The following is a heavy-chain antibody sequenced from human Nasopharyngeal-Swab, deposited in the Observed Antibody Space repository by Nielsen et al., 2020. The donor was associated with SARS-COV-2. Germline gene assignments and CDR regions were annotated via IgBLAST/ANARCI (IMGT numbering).Heavy chain of an antibody. CDR2: IYPGGSET. J-gene: IGHJ4*02. CDR3: ARPLWSYGDHFDY. Sequence: AESLIISCQGSGSMFTNYWIGWVRQRPGKGLEWMWIIYPGGSETRYSPSCHGQATISADKSINTAYLQWSSVKTSDNAMYYCARPLWSYGDHFDYWGQGTLVTVSS. V-gene: IGHV5-51*01. D-gene: IGHD1-26*01. CDR1: GSMFTNYW.